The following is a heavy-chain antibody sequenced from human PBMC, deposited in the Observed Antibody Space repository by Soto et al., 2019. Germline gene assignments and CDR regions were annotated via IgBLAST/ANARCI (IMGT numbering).Heavy chain of an antibody. Sequence: QVQLVESGGGVVQPGRSLRLSCAASGFTFSSYAMHWVRQAPGKGLDRVAVISYDGSNKYYADSVKGQFTISRDNSNNTLYLQLKSLRAEDTAVYYCARGPTSSYYMIYHIVGASESDYWGQGTLGTVSS. V-gene: IGHV3-30-3*01. CDR3: ARGPTSSYYMIYHIVGASESDY. D-gene: IGHD1-26*01. J-gene: IGHJ4*02. CDR1: GFTFSSYA. CDR2: ISYDGSNK.